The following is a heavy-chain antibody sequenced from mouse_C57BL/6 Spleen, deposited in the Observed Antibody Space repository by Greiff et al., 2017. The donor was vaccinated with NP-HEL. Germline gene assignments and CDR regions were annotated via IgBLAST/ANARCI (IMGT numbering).Heavy chain of an antibody. CDR3: AREGPNFYYFDD. D-gene: IGHD4-1*01. CDR2: IYPSDSET. J-gene: IGHJ2*01. CDR1: GYTFTSYW. V-gene: IGHV1-61*01. Sequence: QVQLQQPGAELVRPGSSVKLSCKASGYTFTSYWMDWVKQRPGQGLEWIGNIYPSDSETHYNQKFKDKATLTVDKSSSTAYMQLSSLTSEDSAVDYCAREGPNFYYFDDWGQGTTLTVSS.